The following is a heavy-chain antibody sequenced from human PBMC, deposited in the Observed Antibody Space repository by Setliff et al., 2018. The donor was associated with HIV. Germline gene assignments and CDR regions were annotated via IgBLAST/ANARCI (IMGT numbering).Heavy chain of an antibody. D-gene: IGHD7-27*01. Sequence: SETLSLTCAVYGGSFSGHQWSWIRQPPGKGLEWIGEINHSEDTNYNSFLKSRVTISLDMSKNQFSLKLSSVTAADTAVYYCARCRLNGGFNLWGQGTLVTVPQ. V-gene: IGHV4-34*01. CDR2: INHSEDT. CDR3: ARCRLNGGFNL. J-gene: IGHJ5*02. CDR1: GGSFSGHQ.